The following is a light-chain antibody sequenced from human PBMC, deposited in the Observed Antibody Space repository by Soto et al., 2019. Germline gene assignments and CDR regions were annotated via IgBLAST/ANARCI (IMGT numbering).Light chain of an antibody. CDR1: QSVSSSY. V-gene: IGKV3-20*01. J-gene: IGKJ5*01. Sequence: IVLTQSPGTLSLSPGERATLSCRASQSVSSSYLAWYQQKPGQAPRLLIYGASSRATGIPDRLSGSGSGTDSTLTISRLEPEDFAVYYCQQYGSSITFGQGTRLEI. CDR2: GAS. CDR3: QQYGSSIT.